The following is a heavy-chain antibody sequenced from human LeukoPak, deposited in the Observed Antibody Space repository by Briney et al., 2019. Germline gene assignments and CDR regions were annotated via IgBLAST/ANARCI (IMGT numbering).Heavy chain of an antibody. J-gene: IGHJ4*02. CDR1: GFTFDDYA. D-gene: IGHD1-1*01. CDR3: AKAASSNWNHDY. CDR2: ISGDGASS. Sequence: PGGSLRLSCAASGFTFDDYAMHWVRQAPGKGLEWVSLISGDGASSYYADTVKGRFTISRDNSKNSLYLQMNSLRTEDTALYYCAKAASSNWNHDYWGQGTLVTVSS. V-gene: IGHV3-43*02.